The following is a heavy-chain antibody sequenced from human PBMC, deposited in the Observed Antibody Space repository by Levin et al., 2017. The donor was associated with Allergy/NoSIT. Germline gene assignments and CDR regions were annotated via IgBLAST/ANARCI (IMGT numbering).Heavy chain of an antibody. CDR3: TRSNYDRGGADVFDI. J-gene: IGHJ3*02. CDR1: GFTFGGYA. Sequence: GGSLRLSCTASGFTFGGYAMSWFRQAPGKGPEWIGFILSKPYGETTDYAASVKGRFTISRDDSKSIAYLQMNSLKTEDTAVYYCTRSNYDRGGADVFDIWGPGTMVTVSS. D-gene: IGHD3-22*01. CDR2: ILSKPYGETT. V-gene: IGHV3-49*03.